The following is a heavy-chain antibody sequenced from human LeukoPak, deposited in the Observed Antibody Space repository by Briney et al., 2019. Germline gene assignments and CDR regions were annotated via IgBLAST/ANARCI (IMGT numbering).Heavy chain of an antibody. CDR1: GGSISSGDYY. D-gene: IGHD2-21*02. CDR3: ARGARGDLDFDY. J-gene: IGHJ4*02. CDR2: IYYSGST. V-gene: IGHV4-30-4*08. Sequence: SETLSLTCTVSGGSISSGDYYWSWIRQPPGKGLEWIGYIYYSGSTYYNPSLKSRVTISVDTSKNQFSLKLSSVTAADTAVYYCARGARGDLDFDYWAQEPLVTVP.